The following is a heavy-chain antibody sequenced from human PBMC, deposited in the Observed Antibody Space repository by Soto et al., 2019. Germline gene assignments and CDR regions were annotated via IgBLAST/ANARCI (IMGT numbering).Heavy chain of an antibody. CDR3: AKEDYDILTGYYNGEGGFFDY. J-gene: IGHJ4*02. D-gene: IGHD3-9*01. CDR2: ISGSGGST. Sequence: GGSLRLSCAASGFTFSSYAMSWVRQAPGKGLEWVSAISGSGGSTYYADSVKGRFTISRDNSKNTLYLQMNSLRAEDTAVYYCAKEDYDILTGYYNGEGGFFDYWGQGTLVTVSS. V-gene: IGHV3-23*01. CDR1: GFTFSSYA.